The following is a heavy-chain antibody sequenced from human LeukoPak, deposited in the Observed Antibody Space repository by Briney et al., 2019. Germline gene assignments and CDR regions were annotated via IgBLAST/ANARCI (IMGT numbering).Heavy chain of an antibody. V-gene: IGHV4-38-2*02. CDR1: GYSISSGYY. J-gene: IGHJ4*02. Sequence: SETLCLTCAVSGYSISSGYYWGWIRRPPGKGLEWIGSIYHSGSTYYNPSLKSRVTISVDTSKNQFSLKLSSVTAADTAVYYCARDLSGYGDYSSPDYWGQGTLVTVSS. CDR2: IYHSGST. D-gene: IGHD4-17*01. CDR3: ARDLSGYGDYSSPDY.